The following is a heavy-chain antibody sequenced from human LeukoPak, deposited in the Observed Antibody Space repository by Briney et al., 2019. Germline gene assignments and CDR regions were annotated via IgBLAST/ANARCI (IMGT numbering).Heavy chain of an antibody. CDR2: ISSSGSTI. V-gene: IGHV3-48*03. Sequence: PSETLSLTCTVSGDSISSSSYYWGWIRQPPGKGLEWVSYISSSGSTIYYADSVKGRFTISRDNAKSSLYLQMSSLRAEDTAVYYCARDSSGWDFDYWGQGTLVTVSS. CDR1: GDSISSSSYY. J-gene: IGHJ4*02. CDR3: ARDSSGWDFDY. D-gene: IGHD6-19*01.